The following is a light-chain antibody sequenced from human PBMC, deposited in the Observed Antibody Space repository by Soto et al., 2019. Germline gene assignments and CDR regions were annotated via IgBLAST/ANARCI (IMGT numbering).Light chain of an antibody. J-gene: IGLJ1*01. Sequence: QSALTQPPSASGSPGQSVTISCSGTSSDVGGFNYVSWYQQHPGRAPKVLIYEVNKRPSGVPDRFSGSKSGSTASLTVSGLQAEDEADYYCSSYAVTNILVFGTGTKLTVL. CDR3: SSYAVTNILV. CDR1: SSDVGGFNY. V-gene: IGLV2-8*01. CDR2: EVN.